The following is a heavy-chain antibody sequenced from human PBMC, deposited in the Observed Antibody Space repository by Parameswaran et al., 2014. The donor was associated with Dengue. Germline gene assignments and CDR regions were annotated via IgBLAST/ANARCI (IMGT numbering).Heavy chain of an antibody. Sequence: SWVRQAPGQGLEWMGGIIPILGIANDAQKFQGRVTITADKSTSTAYMELSSLRSEDTAVYYCARGDRGSSHPSYYYYYGMDVWGQGTTVTVSS. CDR3: ARGDRGSSHPSYYYYYGMDV. D-gene: IGHD6-6*01. CDR2: IIPILGIA. V-gene: IGHV1-69*10. J-gene: IGHJ6*02.